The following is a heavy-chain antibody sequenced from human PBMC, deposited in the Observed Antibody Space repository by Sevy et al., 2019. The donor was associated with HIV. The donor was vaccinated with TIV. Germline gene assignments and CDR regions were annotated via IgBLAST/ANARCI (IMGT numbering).Heavy chain of an antibody. J-gene: IGHJ4*02. CDR1: GFTFSTYA. V-gene: IGHV3-30-3*01. CDR3: ARDQLGSIDY. Sequence: GGSLRLSCAVSGFTFSTYAMHWVRQAPGKGLECVAIVSSDGSEINYADSVKGRFTISRDNSRNTRYLQMNSLRTEDTALYYCARDQLGSIDYWGQGTLVTVSS. D-gene: IGHD7-27*01. CDR2: VSSDGSEI.